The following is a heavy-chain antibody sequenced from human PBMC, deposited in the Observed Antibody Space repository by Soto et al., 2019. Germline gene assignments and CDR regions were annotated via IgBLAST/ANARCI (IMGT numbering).Heavy chain of an antibody. CDR1: GFTFSSYW. J-gene: IGHJ2*01. D-gene: IGHD3-10*01. CDR2: IKQDGSEK. Sequence: EVQLVESGGGLVQPGGSLRLSCAASGFTFSSYWMTWVRQAPGKGLEWVANIKQDGSEKYYVDSVKGRFTISRDNAKNSLYLQRSSLRAEDTAVYSCARGGAYGPDWYFDRWGRGTLLTVST. CDR3: ARGGAYGPDWYFDR. V-gene: IGHV3-7*03.